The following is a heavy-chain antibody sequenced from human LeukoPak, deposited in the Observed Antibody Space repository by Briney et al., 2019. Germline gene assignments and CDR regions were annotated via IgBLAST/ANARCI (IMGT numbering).Heavy chain of an antibody. V-gene: IGHV4-34*01. CDR3: ARGRLILRYFLGAFDI. CDR2: INHSGST. Sequence: SETLSLTCAVYGGSFSGYYWSWLRQPPGKGLEWIGEINHSGSTNYNPSLKSRVTISVDTSKNHFSLKLSSVTAADTAVYYCARGRLILRYFLGAFDIWGQGTMVTVSS. CDR1: GGSFSGYY. D-gene: IGHD3-9*01. J-gene: IGHJ3*02.